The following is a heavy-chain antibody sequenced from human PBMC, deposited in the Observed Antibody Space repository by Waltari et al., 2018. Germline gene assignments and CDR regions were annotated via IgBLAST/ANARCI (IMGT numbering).Heavy chain of an antibody. Sequence: QVHLQESGPGLVKPSETLSLTCAVSGYSINSGYYWGWIRQPPGKGLEWIGTIYHSGSTYYNPSLKSRVTISVDTSKNQFSRRLSSVTAADTAVYYCARTGFADGSDDYWGQGTLVTVSS. CDR3: ARTGFADGSDDY. J-gene: IGHJ4*02. CDR1: GYSINSGYY. CDR2: IYHSGST. V-gene: IGHV4-38-2*01. D-gene: IGHD5-12*01.